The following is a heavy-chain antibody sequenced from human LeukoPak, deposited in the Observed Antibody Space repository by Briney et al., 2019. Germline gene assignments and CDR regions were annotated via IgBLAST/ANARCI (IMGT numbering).Heavy chain of an antibody. CDR3: ARDSDYDILTGYYNWFDP. Sequence: ASVKVSCKASGYTFTSYAMNWVRQAPGQGLEWMGWINTNTGNPTYAQGFTGRFVFSLDTSVSTAYLQISSLEAEDTAVYYCARDSDYDILTGYYNWFDPWGQGTLVTVSS. D-gene: IGHD3-9*01. CDR1: GYTFTSYA. J-gene: IGHJ5*02. CDR2: INTNTGNP. V-gene: IGHV7-4-1*02.